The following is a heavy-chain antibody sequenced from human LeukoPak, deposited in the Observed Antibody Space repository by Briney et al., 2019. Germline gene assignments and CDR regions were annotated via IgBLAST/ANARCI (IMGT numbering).Heavy chain of an antibody. CDR2: IYTSGST. CDR3: ARDSGHYDILTGYYYYYGMDV. Sequence: SETLSLTCTVPGGSISSYYWSWIRQPAGKGLEWIGRIYTSGSTNYNPSLKSRVTMSVDTSKNQFSLKLSSVTAADTAVYYCARDSGHYDILTGYYYYYGMDVWGQGTTVTVSS. V-gene: IGHV4-4*07. D-gene: IGHD3-9*01. J-gene: IGHJ6*02. CDR1: GGSISSYY.